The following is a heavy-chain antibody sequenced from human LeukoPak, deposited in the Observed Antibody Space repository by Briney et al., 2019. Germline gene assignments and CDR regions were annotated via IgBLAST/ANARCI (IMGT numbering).Heavy chain of an antibody. CDR3: AKERGDGYNYQFDY. J-gene: IGHJ4*02. D-gene: IGHD5-24*01. V-gene: IGHV3-43*01. CDR1: GFTFDDYT. Sequence: GGSLRLSCAASGFTFDDYTMHWVRHAPGKGLEWVSLISWDGGSTYYADSVKGRFTISRDNSKNSLYLQMNSLRTEDTALYYWAKERGDGYNYQFDYWGQGTLVTVSS. CDR2: ISWDGGST.